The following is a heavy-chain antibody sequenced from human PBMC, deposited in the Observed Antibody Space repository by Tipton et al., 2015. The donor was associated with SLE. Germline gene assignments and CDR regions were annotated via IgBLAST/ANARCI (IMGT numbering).Heavy chain of an antibody. J-gene: IGHJ3*02. Sequence: SLRLSCAASRFTFSNSDMNWVRQAPGKGLEWVAVIWYDGSNKYYADSVKGRFTISRDNSKNTLYLQMNSLRAEDTAVYYCAKADLGYAYAVDIWGQGTTVTVSP. CDR1: RFTFSNSD. V-gene: IGHV3-33*06. CDR2: IWYDGSNK. CDR3: AKADLGYAYAVDI. D-gene: IGHD5-18*01.